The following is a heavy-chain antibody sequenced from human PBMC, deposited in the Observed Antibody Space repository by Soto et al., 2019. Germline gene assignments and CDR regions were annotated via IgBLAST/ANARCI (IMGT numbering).Heavy chain of an antibody. CDR2: ISYDGSNK. CDR1: GFTFSSYG. V-gene: IGHV3-30*18. J-gene: IGHJ4*02. CDR3: AKWEASPPGFDY. D-gene: IGHD1-26*01. Sequence: PGGSLRLSCAASGFTFSSYGMHWVRQAPGKGLEWVAVISYDGSNKYYADSVKGRFTISRDNSKNTLYLQMNSLRAEDTAVYYCAKWEASPPGFDYWGQGTLVTVSS.